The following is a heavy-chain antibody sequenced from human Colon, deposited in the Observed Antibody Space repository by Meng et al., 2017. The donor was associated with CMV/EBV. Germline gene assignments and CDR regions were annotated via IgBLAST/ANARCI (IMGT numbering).Heavy chain of an antibody. V-gene: IGHV3-30*02. CDR2: IWYDGSNS. J-gene: IGHJ3*02. CDR1: AFKFSFYG. D-gene: IGHD1-1*01. Sequence: GESLKISCAASAFKFSFYGMHWVRQAPGKGLEWVAFIWYDGSNSYHADSVKGRFTISRDNSRNILYLQMNNLRPDDTAVYYCARGGGLDTLAAFDIWGQGTMVTVSS. CDR3: ARGGGLDTLAAFDI.